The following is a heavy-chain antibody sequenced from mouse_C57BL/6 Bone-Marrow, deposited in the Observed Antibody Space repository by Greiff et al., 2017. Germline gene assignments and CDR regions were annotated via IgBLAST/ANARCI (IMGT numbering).Heavy chain of an antibody. V-gene: IGHV5-4*03. D-gene: IGHD1-1*01. CDR3: ARAYYGSSFAY. J-gene: IGHJ3*01. CDR2: ISDGGSYT. CDR1: GFTFSSYA. Sequence: DVKLVESGGGLVKPGGSLKLSCAASGFTFSSYAMSWVRQTPEKRLEWVATISDGGSYTYYPDNVKGRFTISRDNAKNNLYLQMSHLKSEDTAMYYCARAYYGSSFAYWGQGTLVTVSA.